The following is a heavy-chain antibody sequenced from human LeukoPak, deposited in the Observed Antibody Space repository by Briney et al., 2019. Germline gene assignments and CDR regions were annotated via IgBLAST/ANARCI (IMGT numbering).Heavy chain of an antibody. Sequence: GGSLRLTCTVSGFTVSTTLMDWVRQAPGKGLEWVLLIYDDGRTVYGDSVRGRFTISRDTSKNMVYLQMNSLKVEDSAIYYCARDRAGTESWVEFDLWGQGTLVTVSS. V-gene: IGHV3-53*05. D-gene: IGHD3-10*01. CDR1: GFTVSTTL. CDR3: ARDRAGTESWVEFDL. CDR2: IYDDGRT. J-gene: IGHJ5*02.